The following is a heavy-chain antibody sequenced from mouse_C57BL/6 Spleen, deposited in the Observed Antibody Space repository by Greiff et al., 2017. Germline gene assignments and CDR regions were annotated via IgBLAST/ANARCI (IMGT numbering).Heavy chain of an antibody. Sequence: VQLQQSGPELVKPGASVKMSCKASGYTFTDYNMHWVKQSHGKSLEWIGYINPNNGGTSYNQKFKGKATLTVNKSSSTAYMELRSLTSEDSAVYYCARGGGIYYGNYGYWYFDVWGTGTTVTVSS. CDR2: INPNNGGT. CDR3: ARGGGIYYGNYGYWYFDV. CDR1: GYTFTDYN. V-gene: IGHV1-22*01. D-gene: IGHD2-1*01. J-gene: IGHJ1*03.